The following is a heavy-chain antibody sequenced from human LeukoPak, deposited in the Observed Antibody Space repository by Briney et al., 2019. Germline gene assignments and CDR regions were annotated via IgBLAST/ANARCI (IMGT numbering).Heavy chain of an antibody. D-gene: IGHD6-19*01. V-gene: IGHV3-30*04. J-gene: IGHJ5*02. CDR1: GFTFSSYA. CDR3: ARAQYSSGWSDWFDP. CDR2: ISYDGSYK. Sequence: GRSLRLSCAASGFTFSSYAMHWVRQAPGKGLEWVAVISYDGSYKYYADSEKGRFTISRDNSKNTLYLQMNSLRAEDTAMYYCARAQYSSGWSDWFDPWGQGTLVTVSS.